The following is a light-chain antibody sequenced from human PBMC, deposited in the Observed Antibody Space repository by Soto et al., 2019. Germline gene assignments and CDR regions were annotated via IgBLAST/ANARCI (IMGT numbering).Light chain of an antibody. CDR1: QGISRY. Sequence: IQLTQSPSSLSASVGDSFTITCRASQGISRYLSWYQQKPGRAPKLLISAASTLQSGVPARFSGSGSGTDFTLSITSLQPEDFATYYCQQLNTYPVTFGGGTTVDIK. J-gene: IGKJ4*01. CDR2: AAS. CDR3: QQLNTYPVT. V-gene: IGKV1-9*01.